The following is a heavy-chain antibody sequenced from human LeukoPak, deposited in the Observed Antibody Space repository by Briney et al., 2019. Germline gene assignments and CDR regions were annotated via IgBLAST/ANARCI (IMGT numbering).Heavy chain of an antibody. Sequence: GGSLRLSCAASRFTFSSYGMHWVRQAPGKGLEWVSNIGTSSTTIYYADSVKGRFTISRDNAKNSLYLQMNSLRAEDTAVYYCARDLDIVVVPAAPDAFDIWGQGTMVTVSS. CDR1: RFTFSSYG. V-gene: IGHV3-48*04. CDR3: ARDLDIVVVPAAPDAFDI. J-gene: IGHJ3*02. CDR2: IGTSSTTI. D-gene: IGHD2-2*01.